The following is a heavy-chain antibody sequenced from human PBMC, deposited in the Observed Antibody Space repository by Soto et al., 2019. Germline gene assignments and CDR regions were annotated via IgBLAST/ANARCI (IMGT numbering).Heavy chain of an antibody. CDR2: ISAHNGNT. V-gene: IGHV1-18*01. J-gene: IGHJ4*02. D-gene: IGHD1-1*01. CDR3: ARGRYGDY. Sequence: QVHLVQSGAEVKKPGASVKVSCKGSGYGFTTYGITWVRQAPGQGLEWMAWISAHNGNTNYAQKLQGRVTATRDTSTSTAHMELRSLRSDDTAVYYCARGRYGDYWGQGALVTVSS. CDR1: GYGFTTYG.